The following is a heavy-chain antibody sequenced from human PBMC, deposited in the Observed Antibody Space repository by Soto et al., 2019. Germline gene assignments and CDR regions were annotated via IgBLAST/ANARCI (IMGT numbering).Heavy chain of an antibody. V-gene: IGHV4-34*01. D-gene: IGHD4-17*01. CDR1: GGSFSGYY. CDR3: ARDWDTVTSPAGEHPAPAEYCQH. CDR2: INHSGST. J-gene: IGHJ1*01. Sequence: QVQLQQWGAGLLKPSETLSLTCAVYGGSFSGYYWSWIRQPPGKGLEWIGEINHSGSTNYNPSLKSRVTISVDTSKNQFSLKLSSVTAADTAVYYCARDWDTVTSPAGEHPAPAEYCQHWGQGTLVTVSS.